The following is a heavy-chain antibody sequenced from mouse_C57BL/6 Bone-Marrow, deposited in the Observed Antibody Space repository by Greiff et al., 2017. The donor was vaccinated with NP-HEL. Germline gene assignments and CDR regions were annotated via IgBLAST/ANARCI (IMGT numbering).Heavy chain of an antibody. CDR1: GFNITDDY. Sequence: VQLQPSGAELVRPGASVKLSCTASGFNITDDYLHWVKQRPEQGLEWIGWIDPENGDTEYASKFQGKATITADTSSNTAYLQLSSLTSEDTAVYYCTTNGYDGDWGQGTTLTVSS. CDR3: TTNGYDGD. J-gene: IGHJ2*01. V-gene: IGHV14-4*01. D-gene: IGHD2-2*01. CDR2: IDPENGDT.